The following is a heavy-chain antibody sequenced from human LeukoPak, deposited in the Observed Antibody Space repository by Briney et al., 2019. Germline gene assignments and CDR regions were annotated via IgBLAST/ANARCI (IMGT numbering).Heavy chain of an antibody. CDR3: ASTTRYCSSTSCYSDYYYYGMDV. CDR2: INPSGGST. CDR1: GYTFTSYY. D-gene: IGHD2-2*01. V-gene: IGHV1-46*01. J-gene: IGHJ6*02. Sequence: GASVKVSCKASGYTFTSYYMHWVRQAPGQGLEWMGIINPSGGSTSYAQKFQGRVTMTRDTSTSTVYMELSSLRSEDTAVYYCASTTRYCSSTSCYSDYYYYGMDVWGQGTTVTVSS.